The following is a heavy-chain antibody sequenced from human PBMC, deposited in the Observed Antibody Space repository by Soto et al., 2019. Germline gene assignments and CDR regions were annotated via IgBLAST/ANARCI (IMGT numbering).Heavy chain of an antibody. V-gene: IGHV3-9*01. J-gene: IGHJ4*02. D-gene: IGHD2-15*01. CDR3: ARDISRLVACLGDYFDS. CDR2: ISWNSATV. Sequence: EVQLVESGGGLAQPGRSLRLSCAGSGFTFDDYAMHWVRRSPGKGLEWASGISWNSATVAYADSLKGRVTVSRDNTKNSLYLQIDSLRPEDTAFYYCARDISRLVACLGDYFDSWGPGILVTVSS. CDR1: GFTFDDYA.